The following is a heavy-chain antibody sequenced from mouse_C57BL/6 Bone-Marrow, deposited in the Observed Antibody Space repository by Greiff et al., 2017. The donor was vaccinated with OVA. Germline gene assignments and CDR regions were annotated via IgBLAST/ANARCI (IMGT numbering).Heavy chain of an antibody. CDR3: ARKTSLDY. CDR1: GYAFSSSW. Sequence: QVQLKESGPELVKPGASVKISCKASGYAFSSSWMNWVKQRPGKGLEWIGRIYPGDGDTNSNGKFKGKATLTADKPSSTAYMQLSSLTSEDSAVYFCARKTSLDYWGQGTSVTVSS. V-gene: IGHV1-82*01. CDR2: IYPGDGDT. J-gene: IGHJ4*01.